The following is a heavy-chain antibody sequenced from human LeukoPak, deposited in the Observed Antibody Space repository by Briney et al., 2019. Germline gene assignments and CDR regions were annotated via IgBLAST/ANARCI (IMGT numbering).Heavy chain of an antibody. V-gene: IGHV3-7*01. J-gene: IGHJ4*02. Sequence: PGGSLRLSCAASGFTFSSYWMSWVRQAPGKGLEWVANIKQDGSEKYYVDSVKGRFTISRDNAKNSLYLQMNSLRAEDTAVYYCARDVEWELPEYYFDYWGQGTLVTVSS. CDR1: GFTFSSYW. CDR2: IKQDGSEK. D-gene: IGHD1-26*01. CDR3: ARDVEWELPEYYFDY.